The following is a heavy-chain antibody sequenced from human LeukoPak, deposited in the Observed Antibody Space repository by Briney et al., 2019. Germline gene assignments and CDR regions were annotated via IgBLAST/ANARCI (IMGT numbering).Heavy chain of an antibody. CDR2: ISSNNTYI. J-gene: IGHJ4*02. Sequence: PGGSLRLSCTTSGFNFSLYSMYWVRQAPGAGLEWVSAISSNNTYIYYADSLKGRFTVSRDNAKETLYLQMNSLRVEDSAVYYCARERVAWELGSWGQGTLVTVSS. CDR3: ARERVAWELGS. CDR1: GFNFSLYS. V-gene: IGHV3-21*01. D-gene: IGHD1-26*01.